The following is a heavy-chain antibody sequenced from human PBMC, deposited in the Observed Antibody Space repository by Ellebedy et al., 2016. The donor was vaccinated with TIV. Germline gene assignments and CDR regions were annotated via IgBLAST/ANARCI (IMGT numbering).Heavy chain of an antibody. CDR3: ARDAMIWIFDS. D-gene: IGHD3-22*01. Sequence: GESLKISCAASGFTFSSYSMNWVRQAPGKGLEWVSYIGNSDTKYYADSVRGRFTIPRDKAKKSVYLQMNSLRVEDTGVYYCARDAMIWIFDSWGQGTLVTVSS. V-gene: IGHV3-48*01. CDR1: GFTFSSYS. J-gene: IGHJ4*02. CDR2: IGNSDTK.